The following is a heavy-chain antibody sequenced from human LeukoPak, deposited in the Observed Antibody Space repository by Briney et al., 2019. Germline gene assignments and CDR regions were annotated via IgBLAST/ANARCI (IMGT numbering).Heavy chain of an antibody. V-gene: IGHV3-13*01. CDR1: GFIFRNYD. J-gene: IGHJ3*02. D-gene: IGHD7-27*01. Sequence: GGSLRLSCTASGFIFRNYDMHWVRQVPGKGLEWVSAVGTADDTYYLGSVKGRFTISRENANSSLHLQVYGLRAGDTAVYYCARGLGFGVRLGNDAFDIWGRGTMVIVSA. CDR3: ARGLGFGVRLGNDAFDI. CDR2: VGTADDT.